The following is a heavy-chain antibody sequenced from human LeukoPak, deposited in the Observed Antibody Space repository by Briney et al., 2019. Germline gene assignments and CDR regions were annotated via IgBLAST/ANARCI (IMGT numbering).Heavy chain of an antibody. CDR3: ARPADHYYYGMDV. J-gene: IGHJ6*02. CDR1: RFTFSSYE. Sequence: GGSLRLSCAASRFTFSSYEMNWVRQAPGKGLEWVSYISSSGSTIYYADSVKGRFTISRDNAKNSLSLQMNSLRAEDTAVYYCARPADHYYYGMDVWGQGTTVTVSS. CDR2: ISSSGSTI. V-gene: IGHV3-48*03.